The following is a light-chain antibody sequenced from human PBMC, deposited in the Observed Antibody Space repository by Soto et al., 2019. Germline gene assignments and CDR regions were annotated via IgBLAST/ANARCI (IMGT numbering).Light chain of an antibody. CDR3: LLYYGGAQLV. J-gene: IGLJ2*01. CDR2: GTS. V-gene: IGLV7-43*01. CDR1: TGAVTSGDY. Sequence: QAVVTQEPSLTVSPGGTVTLTCASGTGAVTSGDYPNWFQQKPGQAPRALIYGTSNKHSWTPARFAGSLLGGKAALTQSGVQPEDEAEYYCLLYYGGAQLVVGGGTKLTVL.